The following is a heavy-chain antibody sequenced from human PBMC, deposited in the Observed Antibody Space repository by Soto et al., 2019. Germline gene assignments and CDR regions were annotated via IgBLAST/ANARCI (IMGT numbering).Heavy chain of an antibody. Sequence: EVHLVESGGDLVQPGGSLRLSCAASGFTFSSHWMSWVRQAPGKGLEWVANIKGDGSEKYYVDSVKGRFTISRDNAKNSLFXXMNSLRVEDTALYYCAKDVRWGQGTLVTVSS. V-gene: IGHV3-7*04. CDR1: GFTFSSHW. J-gene: IGHJ4*02. CDR3: AKDVR. CDR2: IKGDGSEK.